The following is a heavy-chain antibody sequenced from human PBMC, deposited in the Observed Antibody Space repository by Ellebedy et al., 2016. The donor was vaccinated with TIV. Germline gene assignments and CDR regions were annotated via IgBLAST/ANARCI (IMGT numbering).Heavy chain of an antibody. Sequence: GESLKISXAASGFIFSSYAMHWVRQAPGKGLEWVAVISSAASNKYYADSVKGRFTISRDNSKNTLYLQMNSLRAEDTTIYYCTKGLVYVAGATSGVDHWGQGNMVSVSS. CDR1: GFIFSSYA. CDR3: TKGLVYVAGATSGVDH. CDR2: ISSAASNK. J-gene: IGHJ4*02. D-gene: IGHD6-19*01. V-gene: IGHV3-30-3*01.